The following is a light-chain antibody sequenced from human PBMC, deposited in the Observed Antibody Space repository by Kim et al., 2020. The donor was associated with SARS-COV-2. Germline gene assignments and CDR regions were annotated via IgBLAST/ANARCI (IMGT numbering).Light chain of an antibody. Sequence: GQSLTISCTGTSSDVGGYNYVSWYQQHPGTAPKLMIYDVSKRPSGVSDRFSGSKSGNTASLTISGLQAEDEADYYCISFTSSSTWVFGRGTQLTVL. J-gene: IGLJ3*02. CDR3: ISFTSSSTWV. V-gene: IGLV2-14*03. CDR2: DVS. CDR1: SSDVGGYNY.